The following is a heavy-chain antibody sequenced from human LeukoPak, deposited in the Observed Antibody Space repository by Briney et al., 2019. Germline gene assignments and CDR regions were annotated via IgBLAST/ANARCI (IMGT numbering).Heavy chain of an antibody. V-gene: IGHV3-11*01. CDR2: ISGSGYAI. D-gene: IGHD1-26*01. J-gene: IGHJ4*02. CDR3: ARLSGTYSRGGDH. CDR1: GFTFSDFH. Sequence: TGGSLRLSCTASGFTFSDFHMSWIRQAPGKGLEWVSHISGSGYAIHHPGSVKGRFTISRDNAKNSLYLQMNSLRVEDSAVYYCARLSGTYSRGGDHWGQETLVTVSS.